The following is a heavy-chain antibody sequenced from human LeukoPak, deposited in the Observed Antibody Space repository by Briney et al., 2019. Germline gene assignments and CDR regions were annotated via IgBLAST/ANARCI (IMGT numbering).Heavy chain of an antibody. V-gene: IGHV1-2*02. CDR2: INPNSGAT. J-gene: IGHJ3*02. D-gene: IGHD6-13*01. CDR3: ARIRKSNSWYDAFDI. Sequence: GASVKVSCKASGYTFTAYFIHLVRQAPGQGLEWMGWINPNSGATTFAQKFQGRVTMTRDTSISTAYMDLSRLKSDDTAVYYCARIRKSNSWYDAFDIWGQGTMVTVPS. CDR1: GYTFTAYF.